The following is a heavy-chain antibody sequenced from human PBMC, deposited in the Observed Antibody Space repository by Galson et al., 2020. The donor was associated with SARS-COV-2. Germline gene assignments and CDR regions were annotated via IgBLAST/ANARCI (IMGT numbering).Heavy chain of an antibody. V-gene: IGHV3-48*03. Sequence: GGSLRLSCAASGFTFSSYEMTWVRQAPGKGLDWVSSISSSGSPIYYADSVKGRFTISRDNAKNSLYLQMNSLRAEDTAVYYCARVGGSYEVGAFDIWGQGTMVTVSS. CDR1: GFTFSSYE. CDR2: ISSSGSPI. CDR3: ARVGGSYEVGAFDI. D-gene: IGHD1-26*01. J-gene: IGHJ3*02.